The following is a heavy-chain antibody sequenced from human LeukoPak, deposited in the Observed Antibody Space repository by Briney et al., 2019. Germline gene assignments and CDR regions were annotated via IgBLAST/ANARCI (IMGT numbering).Heavy chain of an antibody. J-gene: IGHJ6*03. CDR1: GYTFTSYD. V-gene: IGHV1-8*03. CDR3: ARVYYDSSGYYYYMDV. CDR2: MNPNSGNT. Sequence: ASVKVSRKASGYTFTSYDINWVRQATGQGLEWMGWMNPNSGNTGYAQKFQGRVTITRNTSISTAYMELSSLRSEDTAVYYCARVYYDSSGYYYYMDVWGKGTTVTVSS. D-gene: IGHD3-22*01.